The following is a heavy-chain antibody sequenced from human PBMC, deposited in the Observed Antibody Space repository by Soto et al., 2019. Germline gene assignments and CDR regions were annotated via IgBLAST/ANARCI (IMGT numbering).Heavy chain of an antibody. D-gene: IGHD2-8*01. CDR2: IIPIFGTA. CDR3: ARDPQYCTNGVCLAKYYFDY. Sequence: QVQLVQSGAEVKKPGSSVKVPCKASGGTFSSYAISWVRQAPGQGLEWMGGIIPIFGTANYAQKFQGRVTITADESTSTAYMELSSLRSEDTAVYYCARDPQYCTNGVCLAKYYFDYWGQGTLVTVSS. J-gene: IGHJ4*02. V-gene: IGHV1-69*01. CDR1: GGTFSSYA.